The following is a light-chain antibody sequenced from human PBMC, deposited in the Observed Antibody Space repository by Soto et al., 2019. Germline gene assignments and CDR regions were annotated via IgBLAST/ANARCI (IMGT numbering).Light chain of an antibody. CDR2: DVT. V-gene: IGLV2-11*01. J-gene: IGLJ3*02. CDR1: SSDVGGYNY. CDR3: CSYAGSYTLA. Sequence: QSVLTQPRSVSGSPGQSVTISCTGTSSDVGGYNYVSWYQQHPGKAPKLMIYDVTKRPSGVPDRFSGSNSGNTASLTISGLQTEDAADYYCCSYAGSYTLAFGGGTQLTVL.